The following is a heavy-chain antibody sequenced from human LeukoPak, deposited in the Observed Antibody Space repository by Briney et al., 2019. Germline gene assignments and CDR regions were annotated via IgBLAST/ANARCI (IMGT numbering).Heavy chain of an antibody. V-gene: IGHV3-30-3*01. CDR3: ARDRIQIWSYVGTFDS. D-gene: IGHD5-18*01. CDR1: GFTFNTYA. J-gene: IGHJ4*02. Sequence: GGSLRLSCAASGFTFNTYAMSWVRQAPGKGLEWVAVVSYDGTKISYGGSVKGRFTMSRDISKNTLSLQMSSLRPEDTAVYYCARDRIQIWSYVGTFDSWGQGTLVTVSS. CDR2: VSYDGTKI.